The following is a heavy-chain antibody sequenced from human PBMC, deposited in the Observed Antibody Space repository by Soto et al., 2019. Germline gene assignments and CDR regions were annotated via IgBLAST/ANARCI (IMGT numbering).Heavy chain of an antibody. D-gene: IGHD3-10*01. CDR3: AKEGAYGSGSYPPRPDY. J-gene: IGHJ4*02. CDR1: GFTFSSYA. CDR2: ISGSGGST. V-gene: IGHV3-23*01. Sequence: GGSLRLSCAASGFTFSSYAMSWVRQAPGKGLEWVSAISGSGGSTYYADSVKGRFTISRDNSKNTLYLQMNSLRAEDTAVYYCAKEGAYGSGSYPPRPDYWGQGTLVTVSS.